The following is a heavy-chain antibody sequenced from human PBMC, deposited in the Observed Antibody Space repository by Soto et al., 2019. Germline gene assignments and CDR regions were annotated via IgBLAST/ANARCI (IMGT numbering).Heavy chain of an antibody. CDR1: GFSFSTYG. CDR2: ISFDGSNK. D-gene: IGHD2-21*01. CDR3: VKPGVNRGEGPLDY. V-gene: IGHV3-30*18. J-gene: IGHJ4*02. Sequence: QVQLVESGGGVVQPGRSLRLSCTASGFSFSTYGMHWVRQAPGRGLEWVAVISFDGSNKYYADSVKGRLTSSRDNSKNTMYLQINSLRTDDTAEYYCVKPGVNRGEGPLDYWGQGPLVTVSS.